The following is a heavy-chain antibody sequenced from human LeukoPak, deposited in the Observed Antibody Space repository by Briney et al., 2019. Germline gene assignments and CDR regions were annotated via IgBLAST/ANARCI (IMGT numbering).Heavy chain of an antibody. CDR2: IYYSGST. J-gene: IGHJ1*01. D-gene: IGHD6-25*01. CDR1: GGSISSYY. Sequence: SETLSLTCTVSGGSISSYYWSWIRQPPGKGLEWIGYIYYSGSTNYNPSLKSRVTISVDMSKNQFSLKLSSVTAADTAVYYCASPPYGSGAEYFQHWGQGTLVTVSS. CDR3: ASPPYGSGAEYFQH. V-gene: IGHV4-59*08.